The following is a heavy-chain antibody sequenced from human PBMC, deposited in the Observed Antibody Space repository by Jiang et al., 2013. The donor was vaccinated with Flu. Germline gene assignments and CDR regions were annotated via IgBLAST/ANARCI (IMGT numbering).Heavy chain of an antibody. CDR3: AKAAYDYVWGSYRPPYYFDY. J-gene: IGHJ4*02. D-gene: IGHD3-16*02. CDR2: ISGSGGST. CDR1: GFTFSSYA. Sequence: RLSCAASGFTFSSYAMSWVRQAPGKGLEWVSAISGSGGSTYYADSVKGRFTISRDNSKNTLYLQMNSLRAEDTAVYYCAKAAYDYVWGSYRPPYYFDYWGQGTLVTVSS. V-gene: IGHV3-23*01.